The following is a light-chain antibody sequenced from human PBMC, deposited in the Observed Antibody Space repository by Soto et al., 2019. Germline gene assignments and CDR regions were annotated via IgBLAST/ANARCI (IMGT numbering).Light chain of an antibody. J-gene: IGLJ3*02. V-gene: IGLV1-40*01. CDR3: QSYDSSLSGPV. Sequence: QSVLTQPPSVSGAPGQRVTISCTGSSSNIGAGYDVHWYQQLPGTAPKLLIYGNNNRPSGVPDRFSGSKSDTSASLAITGLQAEDESDYYCQSYDSSLSGPVFGGGTKVTVL. CDR1: SSNIGAGYD. CDR2: GNN.